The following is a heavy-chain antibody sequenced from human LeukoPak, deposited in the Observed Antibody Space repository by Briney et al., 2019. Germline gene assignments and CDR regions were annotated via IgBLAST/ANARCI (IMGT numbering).Heavy chain of an antibody. D-gene: IGHD4-17*01. CDR2: MYHSGST. V-gene: IGHV4-38-2*02. CDR3: ARVVTTGTDYFDY. CDR1: GYSISSGYY. Sequence: SETLSLTCTVSGYSISSGYYWGWIRQPPGKGLEWIGSMYHSGSTYYNPSLKSRVTISVDTSKNQFSLKLSSVTAADTAVYYCARVVTTGTDYFDYWGQGTLVTVSS. J-gene: IGHJ4*02.